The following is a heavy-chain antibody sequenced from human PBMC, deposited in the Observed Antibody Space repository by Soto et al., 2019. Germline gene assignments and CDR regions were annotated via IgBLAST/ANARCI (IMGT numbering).Heavy chain of an antibody. CDR1: GGTFSSYA. D-gene: IGHD4-17*01. Sequence: SVKVSCKASGGTFSSYAISWVRQAPGQGLEWMGGIIPIFGTANYAQKFQGRVTITADESTSTAYMELSSLRSEETAVYYCARTPTEIGDQGDSYYYAMDVWGQGTTVTVSS. J-gene: IGHJ6*02. CDR2: IIPIFGTA. CDR3: ARTPTEIGDQGDSYYYAMDV. V-gene: IGHV1-69*13.